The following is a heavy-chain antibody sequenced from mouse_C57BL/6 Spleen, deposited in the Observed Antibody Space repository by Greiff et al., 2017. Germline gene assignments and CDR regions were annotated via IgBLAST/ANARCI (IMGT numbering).Heavy chain of an antibody. V-gene: IGHV2-6*01. Sequence: VKLMESGPGLVAPSQSLSITCTVSGFSLTSSGVDWVRQSPGKGLEWLGVIWGVGSTNYNSALKSRLSISKDNAKSQVFLKMNSLQTDDTAMYYCASASIYYYGSSLAYWGQGTLVTVSA. CDR2: IWGVGST. CDR3: ASASIYYYGSSLAY. J-gene: IGHJ3*01. D-gene: IGHD1-1*01. CDR1: GFSLTSSG.